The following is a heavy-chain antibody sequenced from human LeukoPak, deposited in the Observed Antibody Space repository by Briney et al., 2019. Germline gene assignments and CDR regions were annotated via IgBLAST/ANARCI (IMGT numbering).Heavy chain of an antibody. D-gene: IGHD4-23*01. CDR3: ARDVGKAY. CDR2: IHSSGNT. CDR1: GFSISTYY. Sequence: SETLSLTCTVSGFSISTYYWSWFRQPAGKGLEWIGRIHSSGNTNYNPSLQSRVSLSIDTSQNQFSLRLTSLAAADTAVYFCARDVGKAYWGQGLLAIVSS. V-gene: IGHV4-4*07. J-gene: IGHJ4*02.